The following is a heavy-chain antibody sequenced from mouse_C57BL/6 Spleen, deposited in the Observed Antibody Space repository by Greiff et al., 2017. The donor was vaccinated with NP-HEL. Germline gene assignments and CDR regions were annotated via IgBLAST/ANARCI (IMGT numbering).Heavy chain of an antibody. CDR2: INYDGSST. V-gene: IGHV5-16*01. D-gene: IGHD2-1*01. CDR1: GFTFSDYY. Sequence: EVQRVESEGGLVQPGSSMKLSCTASGFTFSDYYMAWVRQVPEKGLEWVANINYDGSSTYYLDSLKSRFIISRDNAKNILYLQMSSLKSEDTATYYCARAGGNPYYFDYWGQGTTLTVSS. CDR3: ARAGGNPYYFDY. J-gene: IGHJ2*01.